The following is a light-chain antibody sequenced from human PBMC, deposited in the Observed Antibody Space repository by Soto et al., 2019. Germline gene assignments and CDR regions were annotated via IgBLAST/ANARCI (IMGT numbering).Light chain of an antibody. V-gene: IGKV3-15*01. CDR1: QGSGTN. Sequence: EIVMTQSPGTLSFSPGERATLSCRASQGSGTNLAGYQQRPGQAPRLLIYAASSRATDIPARFTGRGSGTEFTLTISSLQSEDFAVYFCQQYNNCPVYTFGQGTKLEI. CDR2: AAS. CDR3: QQYNNCPVYT. J-gene: IGKJ2*01.